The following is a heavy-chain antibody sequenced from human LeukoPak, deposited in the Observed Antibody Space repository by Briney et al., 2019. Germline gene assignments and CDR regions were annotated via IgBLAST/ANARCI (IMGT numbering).Heavy chain of an antibody. J-gene: IGHJ6*03. V-gene: IGHV4-59*08. CDR2: IYYTGIT. D-gene: IGHD3-10*01. CDR3: ARTSGYYYGSGSPMDV. Sequence: PSETLSLTCTVSGGAINNHYWSWIRQPPGKGLEWIGYIYYTGITTYNPSLKSRVTISVDTSKNQFSLKLSSVTAADTAVYYCARTSGYYYGSGSPMDVWGKGTTVTISS. CDR1: GGAINNHY.